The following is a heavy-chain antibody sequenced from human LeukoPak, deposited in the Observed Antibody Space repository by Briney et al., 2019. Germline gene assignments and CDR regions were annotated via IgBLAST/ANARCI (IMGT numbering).Heavy chain of an antibody. CDR1: GFTFSNAW. J-gene: IGHJ4*02. CDR3: TTASDTAMVMVDY. V-gene: IGHV3-15*01. D-gene: IGHD5-18*01. CDR2: IKSKTDGGTT. Sequence: GGSLRLSCAASGFTFSNAWMSWVRQAPGKGLEWVGRIKSKTDGGTTDYAAPVKGRSTISRDDSKNTLYLQMNSLKTEDTAVYYCTTASDTAMVMVDYWGQGTLVTVSS.